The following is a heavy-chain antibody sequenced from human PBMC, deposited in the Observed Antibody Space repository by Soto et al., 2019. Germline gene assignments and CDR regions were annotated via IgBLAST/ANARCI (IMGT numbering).Heavy chain of an antibody. CDR1: GLTFSSYS. J-gene: IGHJ4*02. D-gene: IGHD5-18*01. CDR2: ISSSSSYI. V-gene: IGHV3-21*01. CDR3: ARDQPGYSYGYGLGY. Sequence: EVQLVESGGGLVTPGGSLRLSCAASGLTFSSYSMNWVRQAPGKGLEWVSSISSSSSYIYYADSVKGRFTISRDNAKNSLYLQMNGLRVDDTAVYYCARDQPGYSYGYGLGYWGQGTMVTVSS.